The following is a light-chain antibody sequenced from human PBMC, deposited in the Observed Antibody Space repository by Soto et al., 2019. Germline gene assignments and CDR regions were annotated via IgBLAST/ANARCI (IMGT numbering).Light chain of an antibody. CDR2: DVS. V-gene: IGLV2-14*01. J-gene: IGLJ1*01. CDR3: SSYTSSRGV. Sequence: QSALTQPASVSGSPGQSITISCTGTSSDVGAYNYVSWYQQHPGKASKLMIYDVSNRPSGVSNRFSGSKSGNTASLTISGLQAEDEADYYCSSYTSSRGVFGTGTKVTVL. CDR1: SSDVGAYNY.